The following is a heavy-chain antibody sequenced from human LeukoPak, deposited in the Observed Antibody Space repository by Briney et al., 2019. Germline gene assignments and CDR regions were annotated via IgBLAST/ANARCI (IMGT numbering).Heavy chain of an antibody. CDR3: ARHGWLWELRLGAFDI. D-gene: IGHD1-26*01. J-gene: IGHJ3*02. Sequence: PSETLSLTCTVSGGSMSSYYWSWIRQPPGKGLEWIGNIYYSGSTNYNPSLKSRVTISVDTSKNQFSLKLSSVTAADTAVYYCARHGWLWELRLGAFDIWGQGTMVTVSS. CDR2: IYYSGST. CDR1: GGSMSSYY. V-gene: IGHV4-59*08.